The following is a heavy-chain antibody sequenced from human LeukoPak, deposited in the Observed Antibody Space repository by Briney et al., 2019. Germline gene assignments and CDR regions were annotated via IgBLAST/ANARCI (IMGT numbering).Heavy chain of an antibody. Sequence: ASVKVSCKASGYTFTSYYMHWERQAPGQGLEWMGIINPSGGSTSYAQKFQGRVTMTRDMSTSTVYMELSSLRSEDTAVYYCATERSVDTAMVPAGYYYYMDVWGKGTTVTVSS. CDR3: ATERSVDTAMVPAGYYYYMDV. CDR1: GYTFTSYY. J-gene: IGHJ6*03. V-gene: IGHV1-46*01. CDR2: INPSGGST. D-gene: IGHD5-18*01.